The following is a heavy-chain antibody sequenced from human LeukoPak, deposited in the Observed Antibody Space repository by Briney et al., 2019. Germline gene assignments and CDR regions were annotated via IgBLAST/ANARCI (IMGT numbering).Heavy chain of an antibody. CDR3: ARDSPYSSSWSDAFDI. CDR2: ISSSGSTI. J-gene: IGHJ3*02. D-gene: IGHD6-13*01. V-gene: IGHV3-48*03. CDR1: GFTFSSYE. Sequence: PGGSLRPSCAASGFTFSSYEMNWVRQAPGKGLEWVSYISSSGSTIYYADSVKGRFTISRDNAKNLLYLQMNSLRAEDTAVYYCARDSPYSSSWSDAFDIWGQGTMVTVSS.